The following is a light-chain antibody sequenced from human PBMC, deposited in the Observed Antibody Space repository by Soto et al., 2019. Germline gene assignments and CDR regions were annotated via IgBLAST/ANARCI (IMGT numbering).Light chain of an antibody. V-gene: IGKV3-15*01. Sequence: IVMTQSPATLSVSPGDRVTLSCRASQSVSSDLAWYQQRPGQAPRLLIYGASTRATGIPARFSGTGSGTEFTLTISSLQSEDFATYYCQQLRMYPSTFGGGTKVDIK. CDR2: GAS. CDR3: QQLRMYPST. CDR1: QSVSSD. J-gene: IGKJ4*01.